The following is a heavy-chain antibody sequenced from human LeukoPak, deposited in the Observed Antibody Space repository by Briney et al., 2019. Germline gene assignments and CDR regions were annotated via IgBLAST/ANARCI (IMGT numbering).Heavy chain of an antibody. CDR2: VNPSGDST. CDR1: GYTFSNYN. J-gene: IGHJ4*02. V-gene: IGHV1-46*01. D-gene: IGHD3-22*01. CDR3: ARNRYYYDSSGYHYEVQYYFDY. Sequence: GASVKVSCKASGYTFSNYNIHWVRQAPGQGLEWMGIVNPSGDSTNYAQNFQGRVTITADKSTSTAYMELSSLRSEDTAVYYCARNRYYYDSSGYHYEVQYYFDYWGQGTLVTVSS.